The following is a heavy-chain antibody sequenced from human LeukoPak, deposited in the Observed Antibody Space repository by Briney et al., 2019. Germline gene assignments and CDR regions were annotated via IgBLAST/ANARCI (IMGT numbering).Heavy chain of an antibody. CDR3: ARARLITIFGVVQSGAFDI. CDR2: INPNSGGT. D-gene: IGHD3-3*01. V-gene: IGHV1-2*02. Sequence: GASVKVSCKASGYTFTGYYMHWVRQAPGQGLEWMGWINPNSGGTNYAQKFQGRVTMTRDTSISTAYMELSRLRSDDTAVYYCARARLITIFGVVQSGAFDIWGQGTMVTVSS. CDR1: GYTFTGYY. J-gene: IGHJ3*02.